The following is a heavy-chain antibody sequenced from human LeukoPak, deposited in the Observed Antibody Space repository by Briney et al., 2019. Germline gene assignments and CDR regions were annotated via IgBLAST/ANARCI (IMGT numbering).Heavy chain of an antibody. V-gene: IGHV4-39*07. CDR3: ARDGDHWGSPNYFDY. J-gene: IGHJ4*02. D-gene: IGHD7-27*01. Sequence: SETLSLTCTVSGGSISSRSYYWGWIRQPPGKGLEWIGEINHSGSTNYNPSLKSRVTISVDTSKNQFSLKLSSVTAADTAVYYCARDGDHWGSPNYFDYWGQGTLVTVSS. CDR2: INHSGST. CDR1: GGSISSRSYY.